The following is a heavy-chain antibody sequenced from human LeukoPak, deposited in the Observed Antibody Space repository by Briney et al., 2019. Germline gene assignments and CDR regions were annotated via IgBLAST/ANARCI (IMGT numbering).Heavy chain of an antibody. Sequence: SETLSLTCAVYGGSFSGYYWSWMRQPPGKGLEWIGHIYYSGSTNYNPSLKSRATISADTSKNQFSLKLSSVTAADTAVYYCARGEENYYDTSGYYYRLTYYYYMDVWGKGTTVTVSS. V-gene: IGHV4-59*01. CDR3: ARGEENYYDTSGYYYRLTYYYYMDV. CDR1: GGSFSGYY. D-gene: IGHD3-22*01. J-gene: IGHJ6*03. CDR2: IYYSGST.